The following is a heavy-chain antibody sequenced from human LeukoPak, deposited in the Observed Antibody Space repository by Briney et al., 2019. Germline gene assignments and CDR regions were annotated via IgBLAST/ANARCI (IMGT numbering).Heavy chain of an antibody. CDR3: ARGQVMITFGGVIVTDYYYMDV. CDR2: MNPNSGNT. Sequence: GASVKVSCKASGYTFTSYDINWVRQATGQGLEWMGWMNPNSGNTGYAQKFQGRVTMTRNTSISTAYMELSSLRSEDTAVYYCARGQVMITFGGVIVTDYYYMDVWGKGTTVTVSS. V-gene: IGHV1-8*01. J-gene: IGHJ6*03. D-gene: IGHD3-16*02. CDR1: GYTFTSYD.